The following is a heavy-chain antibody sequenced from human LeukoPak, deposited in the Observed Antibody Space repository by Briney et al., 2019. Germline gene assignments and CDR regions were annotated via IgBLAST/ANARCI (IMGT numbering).Heavy chain of an antibody. CDR2: INHSGST. D-gene: IGHD3-22*01. CDR1: GGPFSGYY. V-gene: IGHV4-34*01. J-gene: IGHJ6*03. Sequence: SETLSLTCAVYGGPFSGYYWSWIRQPPGKGLEWIGEINHSGSTNYNPSLKSRVTISVDTSKNQFSLKLSSVTAADTAVYYCTRAASSGPLFTYHMDVWGKGTTVTVSS. CDR3: TRAASSGPLFTYHMDV.